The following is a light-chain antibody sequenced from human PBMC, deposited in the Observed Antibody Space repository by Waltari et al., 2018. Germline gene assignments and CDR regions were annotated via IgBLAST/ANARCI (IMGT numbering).Light chain of an antibody. CDR2: KAS. CDR1: QSISSW. V-gene: IGKV1-5*03. CDR3: QQYNSYSSYT. J-gene: IGKJ2*01. Sequence: DVQITQSPSTLSACVRHRLSITCRASQSISSWLAWYQQKPGKAPKLLIYKASSLESGVPSRFSGSGSGTEFTLTISSLQPDDFATYYCQQYNSYSSYTFGQGTKLEIK.